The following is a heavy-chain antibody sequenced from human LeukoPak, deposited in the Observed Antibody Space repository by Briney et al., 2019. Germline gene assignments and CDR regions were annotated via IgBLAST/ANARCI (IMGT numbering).Heavy chain of an antibody. CDR2: ISGSGGSA. CDR1: GFTFSSYA. J-gene: IGHJ4*02. CDR3: AKGGTTVTTGGVDY. D-gene: IGHD4-17*01. Sequence: GGSLRLSCAASGFTFSSYAMSWVRQAPGKGLEWVSAISGSGGSAYYADSVKGRFTISRDNSKNTLYLQMNSLRAEDTAVYYCAKGGTTVTTGGVDYWGQGTLVTVSS. V-gene: IGHV3-23*01.